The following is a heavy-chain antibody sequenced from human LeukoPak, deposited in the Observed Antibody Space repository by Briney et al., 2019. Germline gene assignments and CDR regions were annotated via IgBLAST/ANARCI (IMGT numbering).Heavy chain of an antibody. D-gene: IGHD2-2*01. V-gene: IGHV3-48*03. J-gene: IGHJ6*02. CDR3: ARDKVGYCSSTSCQGYYYYGMDV. CDR2: ISSSGSTV. Sequence: GGSLRLSCAASGFTFRSYEMNWVRQAPGKGLVWVSYISSSGSTVYYADSVKGRFTISRDNAKNSLYLQMNSLRAEDTAVYYCARDKVGYCSSTSCQGYYYYGMDVWGQGTTVTVSS. CDR1: GFTFRSYE.